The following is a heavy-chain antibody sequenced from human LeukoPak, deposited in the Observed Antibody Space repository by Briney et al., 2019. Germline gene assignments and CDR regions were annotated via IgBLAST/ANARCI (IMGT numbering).Heavy chain of an antibody. CDR1: GGSISSYY. CDR2: IYYSGTT. V-gene: IGHV4-59*01. J-gene: IGHJ4*02. Sequence: PSETLSLTCTVSGGSISSYYCSWIRQPPGKGLEWIGYIYYSGTTNYNPSLKSRVTISVDTSKNQFSLKLSSVTAADTAVYYCARAPLSSSLDYWGQRALVTVSS. CDR3: ARAPLSSSLDY. D-gene: IGHD2-2*01.